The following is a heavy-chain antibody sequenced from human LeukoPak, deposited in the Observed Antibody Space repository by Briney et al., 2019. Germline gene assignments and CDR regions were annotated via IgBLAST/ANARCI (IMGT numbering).Heavy chain of an antibody. D-gene: IGHD1-26*01. CDR1: GYTFTGYY. Sequence: ASVKVSCKASGYTFTGYYMHWVRQAPGQGLEWMGWINPNSGGTNYAQKLQGRVTMTTDTSTSTAYMELRSLRSDDTAVYYCARGRPHSGSWFDPWGQGTLVTVSS. J-gene: IGHJ5*02. V-gene: IGHV1-2*02. CDR3: ARGRPHSGSWFDP. CDR2: INPNSGGT.